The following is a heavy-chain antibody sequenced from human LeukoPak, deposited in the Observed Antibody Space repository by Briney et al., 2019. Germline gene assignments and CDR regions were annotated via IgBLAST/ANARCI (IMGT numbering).Heavy chain of an antibody. CDR1: GGSISSSSYY. CDR2: IYYSGST. Sequence: SETLSLTCTVSGGSISSSSYYWGWIRQPPGKGLEWIGSIYYSGSTYYSPSLKSRVTISVDTSKNQFSLKLSSVTAADTAVYYCAKGRSGYLFDYWGQGTLVTVSS. D-gene: IGHD3-22*01. J-gene: IGHJ4*02. V-gene: IGHV4-39*01. CDR3: AKGRSGYLFDY.